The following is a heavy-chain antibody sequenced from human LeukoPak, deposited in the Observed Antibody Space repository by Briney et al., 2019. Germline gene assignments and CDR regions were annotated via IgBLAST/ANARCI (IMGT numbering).Heavy chain of an antibody. D-gene: IGHD3-16*01. CDR2: IRYDGSNK. CDR1: GFTFSSYA. CDR3: AKDDSPWGSGESLNY. J-gene: IGHJ4*02. V-gene: IGHV3-30*02. Sequence: PGGSLRLSCAASGFTFSSYAMHWVRQAPGKGLEWVAFIRYDGSNKYYADSVKGRFTISRDNSKNTLYLQMNSLRAEDTAVYYCAKDDSPWGSGESLNYWGQGTLVTVSS.